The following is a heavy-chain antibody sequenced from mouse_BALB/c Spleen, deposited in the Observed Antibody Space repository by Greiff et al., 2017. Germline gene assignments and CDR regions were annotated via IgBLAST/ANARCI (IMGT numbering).Heavy chain of an antibody. J-gene: IGHJ3*01. CDR1: GYAFTNYL. CDR3: VSHYYGSLAY. D-gene: IGHD1-2*01. V-gene: IGHV1-54*01. CDR2: INPGSGGT. Sequence: VQLQQSGAELVRPGTSVKVSCKASGYAFTNYLIEWVKQRPGQGLEWIGVINPGSGGTNYNEKFKGKATLTADKSSSTAYMQLSSLTSDDSAVYFCVSHYYGSLAYWGQGTQVTVSA.